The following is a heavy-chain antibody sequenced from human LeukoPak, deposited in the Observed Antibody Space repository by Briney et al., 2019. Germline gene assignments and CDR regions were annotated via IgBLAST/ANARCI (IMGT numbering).Heavy chain of an antibody. Sequence: PSETLSLTCTVSGGSISSYYWSWVRQPAGKGLEWIGRIYTSGSTNYNPSLKSRVTMSVDTSKNQFSLKLSSVTAADTAVYYCAGDRREYYYGSGSFPFDPWGQGTLVTVSS. V-gene: IGHV4-4*07. CDR3: AGDRREYYYGSGSFPFDP. D-gene: IGHD3-10*01. J-gene: IGHJ5*02. CDR1: GGSISSYY. CDR2: IYTSGST.